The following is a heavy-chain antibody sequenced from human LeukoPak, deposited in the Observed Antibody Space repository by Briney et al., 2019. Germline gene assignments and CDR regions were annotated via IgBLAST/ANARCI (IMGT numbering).Heavy chain of an antibody. CDR1: GGSISSYY. CDR2: IYYSGST. CDR3: ARDSRIAVADYYYYYMDV. V-gene: IGHV4-59*01. Sequence: SETLSLTCTVSGGSISSYYWSWIRQPPGKGLEWIGYIYYSGSTNYNPSLKSRVTISVDTSKNQFSLKLSSVTAADTAVYYCARDSRIAVADYYYYYMDVWGKGTTVTVSS. J-gene: IGHJ6*03. D-gene: IGHD6-19*01.